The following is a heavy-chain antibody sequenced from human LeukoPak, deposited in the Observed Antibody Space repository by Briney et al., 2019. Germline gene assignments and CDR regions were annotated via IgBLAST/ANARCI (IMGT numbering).Heavy chain of an antibody. CDR1: GGSIGPYY. CDR3: ARSGGSGFQLDS. V-gene: IGHV4-4*07. Sequence: MPSQTLSLTCTVSGGSIGPYYWSWLRQPAGKALEWIGRSYTTGSTNYNPSLKSRVTMSLDTSKNQFSLKLSSVTAADTAVYYCARSGGSGFQLDSWGQGTLVTVSS. CDR2: SYTTGST. D-gene: IGHD3-16*01. J-gene: IGHJ4*02.